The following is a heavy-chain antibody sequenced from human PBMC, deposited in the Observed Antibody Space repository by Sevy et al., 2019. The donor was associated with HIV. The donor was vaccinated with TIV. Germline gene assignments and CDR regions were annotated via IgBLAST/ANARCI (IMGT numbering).Heavy chain of an antibody. Sequence: GGSLRLSCAASGFTFSGYWMSWVRQAPGKGLEWVANIKQDGSEKYYVDSVKGRFTISRDNAKNSLYLQMNSLRAEDTAVYYCARDCSGGSCYSVPRDVWGKGTTVTVSS. J-gene: IGHJ6*04. D-gene: IGHD2-15*01. CDR2: IKQDGSEK. CDR3: ARDCSGGSCYSVPRDV. V-gene: IGHV3-7*01. CDR1: GFTFSGYW.